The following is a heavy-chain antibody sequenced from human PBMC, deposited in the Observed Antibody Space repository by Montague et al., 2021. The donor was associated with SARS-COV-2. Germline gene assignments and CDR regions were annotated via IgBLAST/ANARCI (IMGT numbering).Heavy chain of an antibody. D-gene: IGHD3-22*01. Sequence: TLSLTCTVSGGSISSGGYYWSWIRQHPGKGLEWIGYIYYSGSTXHNPSLKSRVTISVDTSKNQFSLKLSSVTAADTAVYYCARARTRITMIVVVIDAFDIWGQGTMVTVSS. V-gene: IGHV4-31*03. CDR3: ARARTRITMIVVVIDAFDI. J-gene: IGHJ3*02. CDR1: GGSISSGGYY. CDR2: IYYSGST.